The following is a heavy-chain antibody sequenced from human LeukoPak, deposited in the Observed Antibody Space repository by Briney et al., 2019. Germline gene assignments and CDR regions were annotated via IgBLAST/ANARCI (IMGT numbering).Heavy chain of an antibody. V-gene: IGHV3-7*01. D-gene: IGHD5-12*01. CDR3: ARETGYSGYDTYYYYYYMDV. J-gene: IGHJ6*03. Sequence: PGGSLRLSCAASGFTFSSYWMSWVRQAPGKGLEWVANIKQDGSEKYYVDSVKGRFTISRDNAKNSLYLQMNSLRAEDTAVYYCARETGYSGYDTYYYYYYMDVWGKGTTVTVSS. CDR1: GFTFSSYW. CDR2: IKQDGSEK.